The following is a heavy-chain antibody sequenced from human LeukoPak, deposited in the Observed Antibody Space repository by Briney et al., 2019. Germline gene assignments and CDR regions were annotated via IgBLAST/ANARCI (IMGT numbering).Heavy chain of an antibody. CDR2: INPSGGST. V-gene: IGHV1-46*01. Sequence: ASVKVSCKASGYTFTSYYMHWVRQAPGQGLEWMGIINPSGGSTSYAQKFQGRVTMTRDTSTSTVYMELSSLRSEDTAVYYCARVGYDILTGYYYFDYWGQGTLVTVSS. J-gene: IGHJ4*02. CDR3: ARVGYDILTGYYYFDY. CDR1: GYTFTSYY. D-gene: IGHD3-9*01.